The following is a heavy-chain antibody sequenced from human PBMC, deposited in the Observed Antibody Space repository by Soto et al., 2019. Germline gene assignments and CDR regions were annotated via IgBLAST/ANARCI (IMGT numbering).Heavy chain of an antibody. D-gene: IGHD7-27*01. J-gene: IGHJ4*02. CDR1: GGSISSNLYY. Sequence: SETLSLTCTVSGGSISSNLYYWGWVRQPPGKGLEWIGAVYYNGRTWYNPSLNSRVIISVDTLRNQFSLNLRSVTASDTAVYYCSRQNGGLGYYFDYWGQGALVTVSS. CDR2: VYYNGRT. CDR3: SRQNGGLGYYFDY. V-gene: IGHV4-39*01.